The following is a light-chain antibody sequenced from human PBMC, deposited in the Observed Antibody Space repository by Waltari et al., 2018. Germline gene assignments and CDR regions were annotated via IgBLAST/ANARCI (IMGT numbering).Light chain of an antibody. CDR1: QSISSW. Sequence: ITCRASQSISSWLAWYQQKPGKAPKLLIYKASSLESGVPSRFSGSGSGTEFTLTISSLQPDDFATYYCQQYNSYPLTFGGGTKVEIK. CDR3: QQYNSYPLT. CDR2: KAS. J-gene: IGKJ4*01. V-gene: IGKV1-5*03.